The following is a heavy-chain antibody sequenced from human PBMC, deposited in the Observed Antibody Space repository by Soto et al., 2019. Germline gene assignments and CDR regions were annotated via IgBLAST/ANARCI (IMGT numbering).Heavy chain of an antibody. Sequence: QVQLVQAGAEVKKPGSSVKVSCKASGGTFSSYTISWVRQAPGQGLEWMGRIIPIPGIANYAQKFQGRVTMTADKSKSTADMELSSLRAQDTAVYYCGRGQGAVAGPPHAAFDIWGQGTMVTVSS. D-gene: IGHD6-19*01. CDR3: GRGQGAVAGPPHAAFDI. V-gene: IGHV1-69*02. J-gene: IGHJ3*02. CDR2: IIPIPGIA. CDR1: GGTFSSYT.